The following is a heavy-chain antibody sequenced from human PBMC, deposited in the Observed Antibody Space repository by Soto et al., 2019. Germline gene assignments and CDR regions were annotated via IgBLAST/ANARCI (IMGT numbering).Heavy chain of an antibody. CDR2: IYYSGST. CDR3: ARVGYLGSSLLFDY. V-gene: IGHV4-30-4*01. J-gene: IGHJ4*02. CDR1: GGSISSGDYY. Sequence: PSETLSLTCTVSGGSISSGDYYWSWIRQPPGKGLEWIGYIYYSGSTYYNPSLKSRVTISVDTSKNQFSLKLSSVTAADTAVYYCARVGYLGSSLLFDYWGQGTLVTVSS. D-gene: IGHD6-6*01.